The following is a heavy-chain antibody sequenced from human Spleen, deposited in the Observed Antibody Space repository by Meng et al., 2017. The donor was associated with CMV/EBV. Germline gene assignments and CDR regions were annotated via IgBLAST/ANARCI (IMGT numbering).Heavy chain of an antibody. CDR2: ISYDGNNK. V-gene: IGHV3-30-3*01. D-gene: IGHD2-2*02. Sequence: GESLKISCAASGFTFSKYAMPWVRQAPGKGLEWVAVISYDGNNKYYADSVKGRFTISRDNSKNTLYLQMNSLRTEDTAVYYCASPYCSSPSCYTRDLLDYWGQGTLVTVSS. CDR1: GFTFSKYA. J-gene: IGHJ4*02. CDR3: ASPYCSSPSCYTRDLLDY.